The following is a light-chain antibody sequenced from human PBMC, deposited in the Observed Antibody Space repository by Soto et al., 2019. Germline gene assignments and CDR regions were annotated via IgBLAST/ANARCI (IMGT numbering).Light chain of an antibody. CDR1: QSVNSNY. CDR2: GAS. CDR3: QQYDSTPPT. Sequence: EIVLTQSPGTLSLSPGDRATLSCRASQSVNSNYLAWYQRKPGQAPRLLIYGASNRATDIPYRFSASGSGTDCTLTITRLEAEVFAVYYCQQYDSTPPTFGQGTKVEFK. J-gene: IGKJ1*01. V-gene: IGKV3-20*01.